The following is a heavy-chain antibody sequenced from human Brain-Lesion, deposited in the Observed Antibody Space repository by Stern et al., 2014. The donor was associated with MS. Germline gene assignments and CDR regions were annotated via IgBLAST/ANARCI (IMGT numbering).Heavy chain of an antibody. Sequence: VQLVESGPGLVKPSQTLPLTCTVSGGSINSGGYYWSWIRQDPGKGLEWIGYIYYTGSAYYDPSLKSRLSMSIDTSKNQFSLNLNSVTAADTAVYYCARGARYSDSSGYYFYFDYWGQGTLVTVSS. J-gene: IGHJ4*02. D-gene: IGHD3-22*01. CDR2: IYYTGSA. CDR3: ARGARYSDSSGYYFYFDY. V-gene: IGHV4-31*03. CDR1: GGSINSGGYY.